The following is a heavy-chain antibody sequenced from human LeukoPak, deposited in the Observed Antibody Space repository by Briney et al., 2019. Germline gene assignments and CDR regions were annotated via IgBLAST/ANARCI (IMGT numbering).Heavy chain of an antibody. CDR3: ARGSGGDYHTALLGY. CDR2: IYYSGST. Sequence: SETLSLTCTVSGGSISSGGYYWSWIRQHPGKGLEWIGYIYYSGSTYYNPSLKSRVTISVDTSKNQFSLKLSSVTAADTAVYYCARGSGGDYHTALLGYWGQGTLVTVSS. V-gene: IGHV4-31*03. J-gene: IGHJ4*02. D-gene: IGHD4-17*01. CDR1: GGSISSGGYY.